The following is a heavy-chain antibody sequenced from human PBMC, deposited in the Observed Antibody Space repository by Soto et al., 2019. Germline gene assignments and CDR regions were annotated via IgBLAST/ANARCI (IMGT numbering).Heavy chain of an antibody. V-gene: IGHV1-3*01. J-gene: IGHJ4*02. D-gene: IGHD3-10*01. CDR2: INAGNGNT. CDR3: SRTDYYYLDY. Sequence: QVQLVQSGAEVKKPGASVKVSCKASGYTFTSYAMHWVRQAPGQRLEGMGWINAGNGNTKYSQKFKGRVTITMDTSASRADMELSSLRSEDTAVYYFSRTDYYYLDYGGEGALVTVSS. CDR1: GYTFTSYA.